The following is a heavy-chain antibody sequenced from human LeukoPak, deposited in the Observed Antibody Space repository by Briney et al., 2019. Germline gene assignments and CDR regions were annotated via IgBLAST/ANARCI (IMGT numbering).Heavy chain of an antibody. D-gene: IGHD4/OR15-4a*01. CDR3: ARARDYGDAFDI. V-gene: IGHV4-59*01. CDR2: IYYSGST. Sequence: TSETLSLTCTVSGGSISSYYWSWIRQPPGKGLEWIGYIYYSGSTNYNPSLKSRVTISVDTSKNQFSLKLSSVTAADTAVYYCARARDYGDAFDIWGQGTMVTVSS. J-gene: IGHJ3*02. CDR1: GGSISSYY.